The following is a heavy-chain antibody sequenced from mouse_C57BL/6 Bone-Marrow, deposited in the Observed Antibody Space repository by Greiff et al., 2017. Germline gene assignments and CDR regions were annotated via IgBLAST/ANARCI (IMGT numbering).Heavy chain of an antibody. J-gene: IGHJ4*01. CDR3: ARHRGWLLHYAMDY. V-gene: IGHV5-15*01. Sequence: EVQGVESGGGLVQPGGSLKLSCAASGFTFSDYGMAWVRQAPRKGPEWVAFISNLAYSIYYADTVTGRFTISRENAKNTLYLEMSSLRSEDTAMYYCARHRGWLLHYAMDYWGQGTSVTVSS. D-gene: IGHD2-3*01. CDR2: ISNLAYSI. CDR1: GFTFSDYG.